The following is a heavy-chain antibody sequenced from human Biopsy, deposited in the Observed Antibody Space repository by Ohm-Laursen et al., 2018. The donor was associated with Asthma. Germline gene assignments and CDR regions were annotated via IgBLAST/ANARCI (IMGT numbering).Heavy chain of an antibody. D-gene: IGHD3-22*01. CDR2: IYYSGST. CDR3: ARAQDYYDSRGYYRSFDY. V-gene: IGHV4-31*03. J-gene: IGHJ4*02. CDR1: GGSISSGGYY. Sequence: SQTLSLTCTVSGGSISSGGYYWSWFRQHPGKGLEWIGYIYYSGSTYYNPSLKSRVTISVDTSKNQFSLKLSSVTAADTAVYYCARAQDYYDSRGYYRSFDYWGQGTLVTVSS.